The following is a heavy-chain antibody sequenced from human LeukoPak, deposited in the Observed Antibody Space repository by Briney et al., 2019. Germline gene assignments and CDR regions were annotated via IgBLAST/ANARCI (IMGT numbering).Heavy chain of an antibody. CDR2: INPNSGGT. V-gene: IGHV1-2*02. J-gene: IGHJ4*02. D-gene: IGHD6-19*01. CDR1: GYTFTGYY. CDR3: ARAIYSSGWAEYFDY. Sequence: ASVKVSCKASGYTFTGYYMHWVRQAPGQGLEWMGWINPNSGGTNYAQKLQGRVTMTTDTSTSTAYMELRSLRSDDTAVYYCARAIYSSGWAEYFDYWGQGTLVTVSS.